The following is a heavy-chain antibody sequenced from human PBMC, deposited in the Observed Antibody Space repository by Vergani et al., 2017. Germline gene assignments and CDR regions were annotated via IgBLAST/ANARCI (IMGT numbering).Heavy chain of an antibody. V-gene: IGHV1-69*02. CDR1: GGTFSSYT. D-gene: IGHD3-3*01. Sequence: QVQLVQSGAEVKKPGSSVKVSCKASGGTFSSYTISWVRQAPGQGLEWMGRIIPILGIANYAQKFQGRVTITADKSTSTAYMELSSLRSEDTAVYYCAGAYDLGSGFDPWGQGTLVTVSS. J-gene: IGHJ5*02. CDR2: IIPILGIA. CDR3: AGAYDLGSGFDP.